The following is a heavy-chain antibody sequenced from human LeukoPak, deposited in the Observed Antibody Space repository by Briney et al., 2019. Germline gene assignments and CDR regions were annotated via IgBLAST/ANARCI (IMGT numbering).Heavy chain of an antibody. CDR1: GGTFSSYA. V-gene: IGHV1-69*06. J-gene: IGHJ4*02. CDR3: AREGGQYSGSYGDY. D-gene: IGHD1-26*01. CDR2: IIPIFGTA. Sequence: GASVKVSCKASGGTFSSYAISWVRQAPGQGLEWMGGIIPIFGTANYAQKFQGRVTITADKSTSTAYMELSSLRSEDTAVYYCAREGGQYSGSYGDYWGQGTLVTVSS.